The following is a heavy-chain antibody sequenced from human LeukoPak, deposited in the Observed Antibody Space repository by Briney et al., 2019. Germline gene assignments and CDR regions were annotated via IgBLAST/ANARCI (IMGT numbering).Heavy chain of an antibody. D-gene: IGHD3-22*01. J-gene: IGHJ3*02. Sequence: ASVKVSCKASGYTFTRYGMSWVRQAPGQGLEWMGWISGSNGNTNYAQKLQGRVTMTTDTSTGTAYMELRSLRSDDTAVYYCARDPAYYYDSSGYDRVDAFDIWGQGTMVTVSS. CDR3: ARDPAYYYDSSGYDRVDAFDI. V-gene: IGHV1-18*01. CDR2: ISGSNGNT. CDR1: GYTFTRYG.